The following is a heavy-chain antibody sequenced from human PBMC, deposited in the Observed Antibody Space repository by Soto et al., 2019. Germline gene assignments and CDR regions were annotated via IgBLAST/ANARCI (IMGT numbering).Heavy chain of an antibody. CDR3: ARPRDGYNSGVDY. D-gene: IGHD5-12*01. V-gene: IGHV5-51*01. CDR1: GYSFSKYW. J-gene: IGHJ4*02. CDR2: IYPGDSDT. Sequence: PGASLKISCKGSGYSFSKYWIAWVRQMPGKGLEWMGIIYPGDSDTRYSPSFQGQVTISADKSISTAYLQWSSLKASDSAMYYCARPRDGYNSGVDYWGQGTLVTVS.